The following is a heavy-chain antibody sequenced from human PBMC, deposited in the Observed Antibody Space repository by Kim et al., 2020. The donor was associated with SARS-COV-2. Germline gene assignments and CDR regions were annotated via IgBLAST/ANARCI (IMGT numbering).Heavy chain of an antibody. CDR2: IYPGDSDT. V-gene: IGHV5-51*01. J-gene: IGHJ3*02. Sequence: GESLKISCKGSGYSFTSYWIGWVRQMPGKGLEWMGIIYPGDSDTRYSPSFQGQVTISADKSISTAYLQWSSLKASDTAMYYCARPPVPYSSGWPLEAFDIWGQGTMVTVSS. CDR1: GYSFTSYW. CDR3: ARPPVPYSSGWPLEAFDI. D-gene: IGHD6-19*01.